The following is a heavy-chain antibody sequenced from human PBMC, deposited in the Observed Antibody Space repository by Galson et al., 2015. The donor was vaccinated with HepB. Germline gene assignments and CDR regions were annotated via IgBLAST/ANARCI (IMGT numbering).Heavy chain of an antibody. Sequence: SLRLSCAASGFTFSSYAMSWVRQAPGKGLEWVSAISGSGGSTYYADSVKGRFTISRDNSKNTPYLQMNSLRAEDTAVYYCAKDLGSGNWMRDPNDAFDIWGQGTMVTVSS. CDR2: ISGSGGST. CDR1: GFTFSSYA. CDR3: AKDLGSGNWMRDPNDAFDI. J-gene: IGHJ3*02. V-gene: IGHV3-23*01. D-gene: IGHD3-10*01.